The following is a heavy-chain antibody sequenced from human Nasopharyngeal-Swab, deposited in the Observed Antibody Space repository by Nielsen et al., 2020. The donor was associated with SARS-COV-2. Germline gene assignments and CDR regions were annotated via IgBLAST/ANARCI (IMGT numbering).Heavy chain of an antibody. D-gene: IGHD3-22*01. CDR2: LYYSGST. J-gene: IGHJ4*02. CDR3: ARRGYYYDSSVPPDY. Sequence: SETLSLTCTVSGGSISSSSYYWGWIRQPPGKGLEWIGSLYYSGSTYYNPSLKSRVTISVDTSKNQFSLKLSSVTAADTAVYYCARRGYYYDSSVPPDYWGQGTLVTVSS. CDR1: GGSISSSSYY. V-gene: IGHV4-39*01.